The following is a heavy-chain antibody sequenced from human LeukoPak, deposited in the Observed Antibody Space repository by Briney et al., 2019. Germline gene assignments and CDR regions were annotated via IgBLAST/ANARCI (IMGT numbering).Heavy chain of an antibody. V-gene: IGHV4-59*01. D-gene: IGHD4-17*01. CDR1: GSSISAYY. J-gene: IGHJ4*02. CDR3: AWGNDYGDSFDY. Sequence: SETLSLTCTVSGSSISAYYWTWIRQSPGEGLEWIGNIYYSGSTNSNPSLKSRVTVSLDTSKIQFSLKVRSVTAVDTAVYYCAWGNDYGDSFDYWGQGTLVTVSS. CDR2: IYYSGST.